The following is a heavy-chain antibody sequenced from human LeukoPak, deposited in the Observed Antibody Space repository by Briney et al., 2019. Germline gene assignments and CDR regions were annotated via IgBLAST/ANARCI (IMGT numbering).Heavy chain of an antibody. J-gene: IGHJ4*02. CDR3: ARVGTGTRAFDS. D-gene: IGHD1/OR15-1a*01. CDR2: IIPIYDTP. Sequence: SVKVSCKTSGGTFSSYAISWVRQAPGQGLEWMGGIIPIYDTPNYAQNFQGRVTITTDESTSTAYMELSSLRSEDTAVYYCARVGTGTRAFDSWGQGTLVTVSS. CDR1: GGTFSSYA. V-gene: IGHV1-69*05.